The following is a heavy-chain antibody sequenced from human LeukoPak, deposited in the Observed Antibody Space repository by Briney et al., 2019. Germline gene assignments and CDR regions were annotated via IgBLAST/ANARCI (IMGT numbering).Heavy chain of an antibody. V-gene: IGHV1-69*13. Sequence: AASVKVSCKASGGTFSSYAISWVRQAPGQGLEWMGGIIPIFGTANYAQKFQGRVTITADESTSTAYMELSSLRSEDTAVYYRARARYDYVWGSYRYTEYYYYYGMDVWGKGTTVTVSS. CDR1: GGTFSSYA. CDR2: IIPIFGTA. D-gene: IGHD3-16*02. J-gene: IGHJ6*04. CDR3: ARARYDYVWGSYRYTEYYYYYGMDV.